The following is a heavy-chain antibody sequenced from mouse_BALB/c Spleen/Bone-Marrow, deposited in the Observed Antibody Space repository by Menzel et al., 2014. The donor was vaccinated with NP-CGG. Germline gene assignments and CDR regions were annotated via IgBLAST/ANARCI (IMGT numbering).Heavy chain of an antibody. Sequence: VQLVESGAELVRPGSSVKISCKASGYAFSNCWMNWVKQRPGQGLEWIGQIYPGDGDTNYNGKFKGKATLTADRSSSTAYMQLSSLTSEDSAVYFYARSGVPFYAMDYWGQGTSVTVSS. D-gene: IGHD3-1*01. CDR2: IYPGDGDT. CDR3: ARSGVPFYAMDY. J-gene: IGHJ4*01. CDR1: GYAFSNCW. V-gene: IGHV1-80*01.